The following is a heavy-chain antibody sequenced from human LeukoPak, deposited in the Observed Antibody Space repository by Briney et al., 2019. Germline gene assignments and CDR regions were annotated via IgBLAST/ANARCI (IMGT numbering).Heavy chain of an antibody. Sequence: GGSLRLSCAASGFTFSSYSMNWVRQAPGKGLGWVSSISSSSSYIYYADSVKDRFTISRDNAKNSLYLQMNSLRAEDTAVYYCARDSTDFDCWGQGTLVTVSS. CDR3: ARDSTDFDC. CDR2: ISSSSSYI. J-gene: IGHJ4*02. CDR1: GFTFSSYS. V-gene: IGHV3-21*01.